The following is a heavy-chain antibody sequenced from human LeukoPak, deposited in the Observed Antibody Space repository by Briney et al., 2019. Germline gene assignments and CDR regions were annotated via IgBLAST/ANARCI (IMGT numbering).Heavy chain of an antibody. CDR3: AREMATTETLDY. D-gene: IGHD5-24*01. Sequence: GGSLRLSCAASGFDFNNYVMNWVRQAPGKGLEWVAVISYDGSNIYYSDSVKGRFTISRDNSKNTLYVQMSSLRPEDTAVYYCAREMATTETLDYWGQGTLVTVSS. V-gene: IGHV3-30-3*01. J-gene: IGHJ4*02. CDR2: ISYDGSNI. CDR1: GFDFNNYV.